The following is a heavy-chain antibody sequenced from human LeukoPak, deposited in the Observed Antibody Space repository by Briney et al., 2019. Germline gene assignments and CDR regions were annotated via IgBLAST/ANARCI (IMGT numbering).Heavy chain of an antibody. J-gene: IGHJ4*02. D-gene: IGHD1-26*01. CDR1: GFTFSRSS. CDR3: ARARGSSSDY. CDR2: ITDDGGYT. Sequence: GGSLRLSCAASGFTFSRSSMRWVRQAPGKGLGWVSGITDDGGYTTYAASVKGRFTISRDNAKNTLYLEMHSLRAEDTAVYYCARARGSSSDYWGQGTLVTVSS. V-gene: IGHV3-74*03.